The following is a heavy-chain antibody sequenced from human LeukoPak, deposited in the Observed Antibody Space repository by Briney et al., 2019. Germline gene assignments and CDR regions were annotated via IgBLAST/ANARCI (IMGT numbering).Heavy chain of an antibody. D-gene: IGHD3-10*01. V-gene: IGHV3-7*01. Sequence: PGGSLRLSCATSGFIFSSYWMCWVRQAPGKGLDWVANIKSDGSEEYYGDSVKGRFTISRDNAKNSLYLQMNSLRVEDTAVYYCARGDLWLGHWGQGSLVTVSS. CDR3: ARGDLWLGH. CDR2: IKSDGSEE. CDR1: GFIFSSYW. J-gene: IGHJ4*02.